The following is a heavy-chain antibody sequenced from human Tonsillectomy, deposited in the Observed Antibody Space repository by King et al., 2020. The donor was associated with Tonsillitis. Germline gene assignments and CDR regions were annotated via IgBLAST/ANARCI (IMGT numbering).Heavy chain of an antibody. D-gene: IGHD1-1*01. CDR1: GYTFNNYA. CDR3: ARVGYNSYFDF. CDR2: INAYNGNT. V-gene: IGHV1-18*01. Sequence: QLVQSGAEVKKPGASVKVSCKTSGYTFNNYAINWVRQAPGQGLEWIGWINAYNGNTNYEQKFQGRVTMTTDTSTSKAYMEVGSLRFDDTAVYFCARVGYNSYFDFWGQGTLVTVSS. J-gene: IGHJ4*02.